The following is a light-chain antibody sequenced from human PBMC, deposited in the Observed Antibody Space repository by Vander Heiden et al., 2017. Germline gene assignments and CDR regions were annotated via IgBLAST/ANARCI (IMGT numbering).Light chain of an antibody. CDR1: QSISSS. V-gene: IGKV1-5*03. J-gene: IGKJ1*01. CDR3: QQYNSYSGT. CDR2: NAS. Sequence: IPMTQSPSTLSASVGGRVTITCRASQSISSSLAWYQQKPGKAPKLLIYNASSLESGVPSRFSGSGSGTEFTLTISSLQPDDFATYYCQQYNSYSGTFGQGTKVEIK.